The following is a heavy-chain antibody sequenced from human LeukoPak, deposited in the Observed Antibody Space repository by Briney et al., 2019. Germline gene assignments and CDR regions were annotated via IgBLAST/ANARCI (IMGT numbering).Heavy chain of an antibody. V-gene: IGHV4-59*01. CDR3: ARDGVYCSSTSCYKGGWFDP. Sequence: SETLSLTCTVSGGSISSYYWSWIRQPPGKGLEWIGYIYYSGSTNYNPSLKSRVTISVDTSKNQFSLKLSSVTAADTAVYYCARDGVYCSSTSCYKGGWFDPWGQGTLVTVSS. CDR2: IYYSGST. CDR1: GGSISSYY. D-gene: IGHD2-2*02. J-gene: IGHJ5*02.